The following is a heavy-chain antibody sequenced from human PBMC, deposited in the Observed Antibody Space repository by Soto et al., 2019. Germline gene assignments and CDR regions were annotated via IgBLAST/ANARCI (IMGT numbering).Heavy chain of an antibody. D-gene: IGHD5-18*01. CDR2: ISAYNGNT. J-gene: IGHJ6*02. CDR1: GYTFTSYG. Sequence: QVQLVQSGAEVKKPGASVKVSCKASGYTFTSYGISWVRQAPGQGLEWMGWISAYNGNTNYAQKLQGRVTMTTDTSTSTAYMELRRLRSDDTAVYYCARDGVDTATGYYYGMDVWGQGTTVTVSS. V-gene: IGHV1-18*01. CDR3: ARDGVDTATGYYYGMDV.